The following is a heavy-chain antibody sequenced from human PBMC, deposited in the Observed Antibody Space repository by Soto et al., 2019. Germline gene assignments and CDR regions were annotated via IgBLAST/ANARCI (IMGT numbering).Heavy chain of an antibody. CDR1: GGSISSYY. CDR2: IYYSGST. J-gene: IGHJ4*02. Sequence: QVQLQESGPGLVKPSETLSLTCTVSGGSISSYYWSWIRQPPGKGLEWIGYIYYSGSTNYNPSLKSRVTISVDTSKNQFSLKLSSVTAADTAVYYCARVQPLAGKDYWGQGTLVTVSS. V-gene: IGHV4-59*01. CDR3: ARVQPLAGKDY.